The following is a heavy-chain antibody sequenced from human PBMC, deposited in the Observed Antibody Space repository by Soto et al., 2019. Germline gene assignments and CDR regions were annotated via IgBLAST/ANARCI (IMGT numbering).Heavy chain of an antibody. CDR3: ARARWRTYSSSSLGLDY. Sequence: SETLSLTCAVYGGSFSGYYWSWIRQPPGKGLEWIGEINHSGSTNYNPSLKSRVTISVDTSKNQFSLKLSSVTAADTAVYYCARARWRTYSSSSLGLDYWGQGTLVTVSS. D-gene: IGHD6-6*01. J-gene: IGHJ4*02. V-gene: IGHV4-34*01. CDR1: GGSFSGYY. CDR2: INHSGST.